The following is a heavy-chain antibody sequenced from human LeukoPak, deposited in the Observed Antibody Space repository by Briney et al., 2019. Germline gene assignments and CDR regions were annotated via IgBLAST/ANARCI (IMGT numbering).Heavy chain of an antibody. J-gene: IGHJ4*02. Sequence: SETLSLTCTVSGGSISSGGYYWSWIRQHPGQGLEWIGYIYYSGSTYYNPSLKSRVTISVDTSKNQFSLKLSSVTAADTAVYYCARDEGYYFDYWGQGTLVTVSS. CDR3: ARDEGYYFDY. CDR1: GGSISSGGYY. CDR2: IYYSGST. V-gene: IGHV4-31*03.